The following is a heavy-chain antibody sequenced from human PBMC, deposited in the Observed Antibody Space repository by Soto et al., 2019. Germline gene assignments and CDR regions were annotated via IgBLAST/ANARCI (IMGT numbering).Heavy chain of an antibody. V-gene: IGHV3-23*01. CDR1: GFSLSSYW. D-gene: IGHD1-26*01. CDR2: IGHSSGKA. CDR3: TKWDGYADV. J-gene: IGHJ6*02. Sequence: GGSLRLSCAGSGFSLSSYWMHWVRQVPGKGLVWVSGIGHSSGKAFYRDSVQGRFTVSRDYSKNMLYLQMDRLRDEDSAIYYCTKWDGYADVWGQGTTVTVSS.